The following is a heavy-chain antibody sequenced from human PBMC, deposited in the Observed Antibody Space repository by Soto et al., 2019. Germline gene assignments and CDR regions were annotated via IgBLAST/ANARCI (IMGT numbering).Heavy chain of an antibody. CDR1: GFTFSSYS. J-gene: IGHJ4*02. Sequence: GGSLRLSCAASGFTFSSYSMNWVRQAPGKGPEWVSSISSSNSHIYYADSVKGQFTISRDNAKNLLYLQMNSLRAEDTAVYYCARAPYYDILTGYRFDNWGQGTQVTVSS. V-gene: IGHV3-21*01. CDR2: ISSSNSHI. CDR3: ARAPYYDILTGYRFDN. D-gene: IGHD3-9*01.